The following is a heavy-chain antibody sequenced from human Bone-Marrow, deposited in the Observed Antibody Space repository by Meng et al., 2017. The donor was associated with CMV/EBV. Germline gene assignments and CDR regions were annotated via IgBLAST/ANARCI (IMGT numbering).Heavy chain of an antibody. D-gene: IGHD6-6*01. CDR1: GFTFSSYW. Sequence: GGSLRLSCAASGFTFSSYWMHWVRQVPGKGLVWVSRINSDGSSTDYADSVKGRFTISRDNSKNTLYLQMNSLRAEDTAVYYCAREYSSSLGGAFDIWGQGTMVTVSS. CDR2: INSDGSST. V-gene: IGHV3-74*01. J-gene: IGHJ3*02. CDR3: AREYSSSLGGAFDI.